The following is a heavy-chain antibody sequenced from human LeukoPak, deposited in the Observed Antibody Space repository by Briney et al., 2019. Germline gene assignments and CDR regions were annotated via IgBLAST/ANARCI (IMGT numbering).Heavy chain of an antibody. J-gene: IGHJ4*02. V-gene: IGHV5-51*01. CDR2: IYPGDSDT. D-gene: IGHD3-10*01. CDR1: GYIFSSHW. CDR3: ARQWGRGSGSYLAY. Sequence: GASLKISCKGSGYIFSSHWIAWVRQMPGKGLEWMGVIYPGDSDTTYSPSFQGQVTISVDKSISTAYLQWGSLRASDTAMYYCARQWGRGSGSYLAYWGQGTVVTVSS.